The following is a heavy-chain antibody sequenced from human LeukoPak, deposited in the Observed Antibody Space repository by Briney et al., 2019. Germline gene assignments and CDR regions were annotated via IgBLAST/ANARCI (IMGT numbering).Heavy chain of an antibody. Sequence: PGGSLRLSCAASGFTFSRYDMHWVRQVAGKGLEWVSAIGTAGDTYYPGSVKGRFTISRENAKNSLYLQMNSLRAGDTAVYYCSRVNPEAEGFDYWGQGTLVTVSS. CDR2: IGTAGDT. CDR3: SRVNPEAEGFDY. J-gene: IGHJ4*02. CDR1: GFTFSRYD. D-gene: IGHD6-13*01. V-gene: IGHV3-13*01.